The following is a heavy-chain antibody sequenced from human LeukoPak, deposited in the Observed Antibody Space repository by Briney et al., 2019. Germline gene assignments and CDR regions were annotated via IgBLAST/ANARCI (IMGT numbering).Heavy chain of an antibody. CDR2: IYTSGST. J-gene: IGHJ4*02. V-gene: IGHV4-4*09. CDR1: GGSISSYY. D-gene: IGHD3-22*01. CDR3: VRLNLITFDY. Sequence: SETLSLTCTVSGGSISSYYWSWIRQPPGKGLEWIGYIYTSGSTNYNPSLKSRVTISVDTSKNQFSLKLSSVTAADTAVYYCVRLNLITFDYWGQGTLVTVSS.